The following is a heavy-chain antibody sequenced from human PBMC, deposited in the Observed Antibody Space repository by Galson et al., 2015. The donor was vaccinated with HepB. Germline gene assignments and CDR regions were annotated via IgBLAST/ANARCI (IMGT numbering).Heavy chain of an antibody. V-gene: IGHV4-59*01. CDR1: GGSISSYY. Sequence: SETLSLTCTVSGGSISSYYWSWIRQPPGKGLEWIGYIYYSGSTNYNPSLKSRVTISVDTSKNQFPLKLSSVTAADTAVYYCAREDSSWYSNWFDPWGQGTLVTVSS. CDR2: IYYSGST. J-gene: IGHJ5*02. D-gene: IGHD6-13*01. CDR3: AREDSSWYSNWFDP.